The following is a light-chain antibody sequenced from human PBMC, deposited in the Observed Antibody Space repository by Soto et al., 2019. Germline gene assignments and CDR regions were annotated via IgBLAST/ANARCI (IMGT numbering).Light chain of an antibody. Sequence: QAVLTQPPSASGTPGQRVTLSCSGSSSNIGSNTVNWYQQLPGTAPKLLIYSNNQRPSGVPDRFSGSKSGTSASLAISGLDSEDEADYYCAAWDDSLNGVVFGGGTKLTVL. CDR3: AAWDDSLNGVV. CDR1: SSNIGSNT. CDR2: SNN. J-gene: IGLJ2*01. V-gene: IGLV1-44*01.